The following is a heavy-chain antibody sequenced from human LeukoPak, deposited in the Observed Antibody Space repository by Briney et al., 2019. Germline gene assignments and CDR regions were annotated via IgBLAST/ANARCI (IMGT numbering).Heavy chain of an antibody. V-gene: IGHV1-69*05. D-gene: IGHD1-26*01. Sequence: GASVKVSCKASGYTFTSYGISWVRQAPGQGLEWMGRIIPIFGTANYAQKFQGRVTITTDESTSTAYMELSSLRSEDTAVYYCARDDAVGATNYWGQGTLVTVSS. CDR3: ARDDAVGATNY. J-gene: IGHJ4*02. CDR2: IIPIFGTA. CDR1: GYTFTSYG.